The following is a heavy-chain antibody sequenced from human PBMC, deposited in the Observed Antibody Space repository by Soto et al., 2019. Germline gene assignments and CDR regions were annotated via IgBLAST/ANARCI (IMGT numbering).Heavy chain of an antibody. J-gene: IGHJ4*02. CDR3: AAGVLY. CDR2: IYYSGVT. Sequence: QVQLLESGPGLVKPSQTLSLTCTVSGGSISIGGYYWSWIRQHPGKGLEWIGYIYYSGVTYYSPSRKSRITISIDTSKHQFCLTLSSVTAADTAGYYCAAGVLYWGQGTLVTVSS. V-gene: IGHV4-31*03. CDR1: GGSISIGGYY.